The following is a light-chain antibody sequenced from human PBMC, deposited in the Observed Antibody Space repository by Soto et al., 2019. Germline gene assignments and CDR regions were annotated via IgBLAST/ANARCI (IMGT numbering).Light chain of an antibody. V-gene: IGKV2D-29*01. CDR2: EVS. CDR1: QSPLNSDGKTY. CDR3: VQGSQPPYT. Sequence: DIVMTQTPLSLSVTPGQPAAISCKSSQSPLNSDGKTYLFRYLPKPGQPPQLLIYEVSNRFSGVRDRFSGRGSGTDFTLNISRVEAEAVGVYYCVQGSQPPYTFGQKTRLEIK. J-gene: IGKJ2*01.